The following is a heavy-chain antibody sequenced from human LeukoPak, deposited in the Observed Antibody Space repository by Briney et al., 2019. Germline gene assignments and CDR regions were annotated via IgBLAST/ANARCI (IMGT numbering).Heavy chain of an antibody. D-gene: IGHD2-21*02. V-gene: IGHV3-21*03. Sequence: PGGSLRLSCAASGFTFSSYSMNWVRQAPGKGLEWVSSISSSSSYIYYADSVKGRFTISRDNAQSSVSLQMDSLRAEDTAVYYCARGGCGGGNCYSGTGWFESWGQGALVIVST. CDR2: ISSSSSYI. CDR3: ARGGCGGGNCYSGTGWFES. J-gene: IGHJ5*01. CDR1: GFTFSSYS.